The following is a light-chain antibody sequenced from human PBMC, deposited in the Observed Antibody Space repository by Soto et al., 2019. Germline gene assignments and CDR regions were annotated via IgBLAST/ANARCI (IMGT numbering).Light chain of an antibody. J-gene: IGKJ2*01. CDR2: GAS. V-gene: IGKV3-20*01. CDR3: QQYGSSSYP. Sequence: ETVLTQSPGTLSLSPGERATLSCRASQSVRSSYLAWYQQKPGQAPRLLIYGASSRATGIPDRFSGSGSGTDFTLTISRLEPEDFAVYYCQQYGSSSYPFGQGTKLEIK. CDR1: QSVRSSY.